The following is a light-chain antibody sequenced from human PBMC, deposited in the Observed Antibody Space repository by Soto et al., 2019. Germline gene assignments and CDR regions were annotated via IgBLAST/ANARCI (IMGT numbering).Light chain of an antibody. CDR1: EFVSSN. CDR3: QQYHNWPPIT. J-gene: IGKJ5*01. CDR2: GAS. V-gene: IGKV3D-15*01. Sequence: EIVINQSLVTPSVSPGERATLSCRASEFVSSNLAWYQQKPGQAPRLLIYGASTRATGIPARFSGSGSGTEFTLTISNLQSEDFAVYFCQQYHNWPPITFGQGTRLEI.